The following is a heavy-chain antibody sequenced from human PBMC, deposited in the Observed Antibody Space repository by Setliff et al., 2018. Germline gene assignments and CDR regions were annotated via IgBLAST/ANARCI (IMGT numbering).Heavy chain of an antibody. J-gene: IGHJ6*03. CDR3: ARSGGGYDFWSGYLVSHYYYYYYMDV. CDR2: MNPNSGNT. CDR1: GYPFTDYY. V-gene: IGHV1-8*03. D-gene: IGHD3-3*01. Sequence: ASVKVSCKTSGYPFTDYYIHWVRQAPGQGLEWMGWMNPNSGNTGYAQKFQGRVTITRNTSISTAYMELSSLRSEDTAVYYCARSGGGYDFWSGYLVSHYYYYYYMDVWGKGTTVTVSS.